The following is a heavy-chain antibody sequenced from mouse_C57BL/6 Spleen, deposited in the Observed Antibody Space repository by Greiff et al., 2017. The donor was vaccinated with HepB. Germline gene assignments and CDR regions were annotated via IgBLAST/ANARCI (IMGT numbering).Heavy chain of an antibody. D-gene: IGHD4-1*01. Sequence: EVQGVESGGGLVQPGGSMKLSCVASGFTFSNYWMNWVRQSPVKGLEWVAQIRLKSDNYATHYAESVKGRFTISRDDSKSSVYLQMNNLRAEDTGIYYCTAWDEGDFDYWGQGTTLTVSS. J-gene: IGHJ2*01. CDR3: TAWDEGDFDY. CDR1: GFTFSNYW. V-gene: IGHV6-3*01. CDR2: IRLKSDNYAT.